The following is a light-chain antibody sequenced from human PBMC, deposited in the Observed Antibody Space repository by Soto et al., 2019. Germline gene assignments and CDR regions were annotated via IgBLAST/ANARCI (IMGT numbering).Light chain of an antibody. J-gene: IGKJ2*01. CDR2: GAS. CDR1: QSVTSTY. V-gene: IGKV3-20*01. CDR3: QQYNNSPEYT. Sequence: EIVVTQSPGTLSLSPGERATLSCKASQSVTSTYLAWYQQKPGQAPRLLIYGASRRATGIPDRFSGSGSGTAFTPTISRLEHEDFAVYFCQQYNNSPEYTFGQGTKLEIK.